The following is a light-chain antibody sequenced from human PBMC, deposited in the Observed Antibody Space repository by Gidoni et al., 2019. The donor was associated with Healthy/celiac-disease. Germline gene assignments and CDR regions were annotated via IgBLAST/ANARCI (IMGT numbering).Light chain of an antibody. V-gene: IGKV3-11*01. CDR2: DAS. CDR3: QQRSNWPLT. CDR1: PSVRSY. Sequence: EIVLTQSPATLSLYPGERATLSCRASPSVRSYLAWYQQKPGQAPRLLIYDASNRATGIPARFSGSGSGTDFTLTISSLEPEDFAVYYCQQRSNWPLTFXXXTKVEIK. J-gene: IGKJ1*01.